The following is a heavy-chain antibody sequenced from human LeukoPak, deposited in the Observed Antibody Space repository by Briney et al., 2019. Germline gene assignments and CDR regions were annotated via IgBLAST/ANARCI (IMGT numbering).Heavy chain of an antibody. CDR2: IYSGGNT. D-gene: IGHD6-13*01. Sequence: GGSLRLSCAASGFTFSNYAIHWVCQAPGKGLEWVSVIYSGGNTYYADSVKGRFTISRDNSKNTLYLQMDSLRAEDTAVYYCARDASSSWSYGMDVWGQGTTVTVSS. CDR3: ARDASSSWSYGMDV. V-gene: IGHV3-53*01. J-gene: IGHJ6*02. CDR1: GFTFSNYA.